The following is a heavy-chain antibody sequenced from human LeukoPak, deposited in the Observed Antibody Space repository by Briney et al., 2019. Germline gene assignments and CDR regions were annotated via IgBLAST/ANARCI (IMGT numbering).Heavy chain of an antibody. V-gene: IGHV1-2*02. D-gene: IGHD6-6*01. CDR2: INPNSGGT. Sequence: ASVKVSCKASGYTFTGYYMHWVRQAPGQGLEWMGWINPNSGGTNYALKFQGRVTMTRDTSISTAYMELSRLRSDDTAVYYCARVASGSIAARQNSKNFGYWGQGTLVTVSS. CDR1: GYTFTGYY. J-gene: IGHJ4*02. CDR3: ARVASGSIAARQNSKNFGY.